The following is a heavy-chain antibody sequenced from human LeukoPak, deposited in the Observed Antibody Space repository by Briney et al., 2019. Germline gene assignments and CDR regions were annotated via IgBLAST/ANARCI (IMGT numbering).Heavy chain of an antibody. CDR2: INPNSGGT. D-gene: IGHD1-14*01. CDR3: AAGIPSSHYYYYMDV. Sequence: ASVKASCKASGYTFTGYYLHWVRQAPGQGLEWMGWINPNSGGTNYSQKFQGRVTMTRDMSTSTAYMELSSLRSEDTAVYYCAAGIPSSHYYYYMDVWGKGTTVTVSS. V-gene: IGHV1-2*02. CDR1: GYTFTGYY. J-gene: IGHJ6*03.